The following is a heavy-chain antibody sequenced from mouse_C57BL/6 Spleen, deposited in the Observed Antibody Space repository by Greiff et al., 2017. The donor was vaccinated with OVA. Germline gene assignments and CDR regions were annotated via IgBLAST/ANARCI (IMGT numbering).Heavy chain of an antibody. V-gene: IGHV1-81*01. CDR2: IYPRSGNT. CDR3: ARSLYYGNYTFYYAMDY. J-gene: IGHJ4*01. D-gene: IGHD2-1*01. Sequence: VQLQQSGAELARPGASVKLSCKASGYTFTSYGISWVKQRTGQGLEWIGEIYPRSGNTYYNEKFKGKATLTADKSSSTAYMELRSLTSEDSAVYFCARSLYYGNYTFYYAMDYWGQGTSVTVSS. CDR1: GYTFTSYG.